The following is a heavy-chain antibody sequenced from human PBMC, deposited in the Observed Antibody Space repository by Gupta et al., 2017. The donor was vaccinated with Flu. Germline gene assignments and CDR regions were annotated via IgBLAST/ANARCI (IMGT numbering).Heavy chain of an antibody. D-gene: IGHD4-17*01. V-gene: IGHV4-31*02. CDR3: ARGPDYGDYYYYYGMDV. CDR1: TGLYV. Sequence: TGLYVWSWIRQHPGKGLEWIGYIYYSGRTSYNPSLKGRLSMSVDPSKNQFSLKLTSVTAADTAVYFCARGPDYGDYYYYYGMDVWGQGTTVTVSS. J-gene: IGHJ6*02. CDR2: IYYSGRT.